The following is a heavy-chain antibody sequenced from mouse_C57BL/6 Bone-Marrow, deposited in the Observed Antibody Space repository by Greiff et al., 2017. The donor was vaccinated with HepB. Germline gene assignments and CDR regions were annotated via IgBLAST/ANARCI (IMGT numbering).Heavy chain of an antibody. CDR2: IYPGNSDT. J-gene: IGHJ2*01. Sequence: VHVKQSGTVLARPGASVKMSCKTSGYTFTSYWMHWVKQRPGQGLEWIGAIYPGNSDTSYNQKFKGKAKLTAVTSASTAYMELSSLTNEDSAVYYCTRWGDYDRYYFDYWGQGTTLTVSS. CDR3: TRWGDYDRYYFDY. CDR1: GYTFTSYW. D-gene: IGHD2-4*01. V-gene: IGHV1-5*01.